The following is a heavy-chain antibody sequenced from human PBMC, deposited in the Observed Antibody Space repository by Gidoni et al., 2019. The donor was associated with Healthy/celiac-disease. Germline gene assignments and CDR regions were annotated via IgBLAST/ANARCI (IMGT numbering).Heavy chain of an antibody. CDR3: ARAKSLYSYGYYFDY. CDR2: ISSSSSTI. J-gene: IGHJ4*02. Sequence: EVQLVESGGGLVQPGGSLRLSCAASGFTFSSYSMNWVRQAPGKGLEWVSYISSSSSTIYYADSVKGRFTISRDNAKNSLYLQMNSLRAEDTAVYYCARAKSLYSYGYYFDYWGQGTLVTVSS. V-gene: IGHV3-48*01. D-gene: IGHD5-18*01. CDR1: GFTFSSYS.